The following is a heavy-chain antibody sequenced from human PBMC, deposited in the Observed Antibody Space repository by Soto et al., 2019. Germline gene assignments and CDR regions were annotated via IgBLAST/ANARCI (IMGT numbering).Heavy chain of an antibody. Sequence: VGSLRLSCAASGFNFSVYWMHWFRQAPVNGLVWVARLNSDGTYASSADSVKGRLTISRDNAKNTLYLQLNSLRAEDTAVYYCARGGAYGDYRSDFWGQGTLVTVSS. D-gene: IGHD4-17*01. CDR3: ARGGAYGDYRSDF. CDR1: GFNFSVYW. CDR2: LNSDGTYA. V-gene: IGHV3-74*01. J-gene: IGHJ4*02.